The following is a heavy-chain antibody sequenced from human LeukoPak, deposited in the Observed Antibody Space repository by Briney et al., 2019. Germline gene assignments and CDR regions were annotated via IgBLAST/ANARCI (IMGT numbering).Heavy chain of an antibody. CDR2: IWSDGSNK. J-gene: IGHJ4*02. CDR3: ARWVVVIHALDY. Sequence: GGSLRLSCAASGFTFSSYGMHWVRQAPGKGLEWVAAIWSDGSNKYYADSVKGRFTISRDNSKNTLYLQMGSLRAEDMAVYYCARWVVVIHALDYWGQGTLVTVSS. V-gene: IGHV3-33*01. D-gene: IGHD2-21*01. CDR1: GFTFSSYG.